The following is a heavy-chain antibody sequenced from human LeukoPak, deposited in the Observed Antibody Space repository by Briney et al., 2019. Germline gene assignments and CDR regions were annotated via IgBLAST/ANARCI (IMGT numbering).Heavy chain of an antibody. D-gene: IGHD3-10*01. CDR1: GFTFSSYY. Sequence: GGSLRLSCAASGFTFSSYYMNWVRQAPGKGLEWVASISQDGHRKFFVDSVKGRFTISRDNAKNPLYVEMNSLRVEDTAIYYCAAGNLGLGYYSRDAFEFWGQGTVVTVSS. J-gene: IGHJ3*01. CDR2: ISQDGHRK. V-gene: IGHV3-7*03. CDR3: AAGNLGLGYYSRDAFEF.